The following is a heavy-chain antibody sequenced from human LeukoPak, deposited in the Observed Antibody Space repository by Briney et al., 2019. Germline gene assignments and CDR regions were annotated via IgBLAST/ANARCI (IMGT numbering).Heavy chain of an antibody. CDR1: GFTVSSNY. Sequence: GGSLRLSCAASGFTVSSNYMSWVRQAPGKGLEWVSVIYSGGSTYYADSVKGRFTISRDNSKNTVYLKMSSLRADDTAIYYCAKENIATPGTYNYYDYWGQGTLVTVSS. CDR3: AKENIATPGTYNYYDY. J-gene: IGHJ4*02. CDR2: IYSGGST. D-gene: IGHD6-13*01. V-gene: IGHV3-53*01.